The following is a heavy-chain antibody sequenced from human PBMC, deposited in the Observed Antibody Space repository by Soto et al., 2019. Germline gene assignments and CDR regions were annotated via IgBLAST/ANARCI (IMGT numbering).Heavy chain of an antibody. CDR2: ISYDGSNK. CDR3: AKRALTPDIAVAGSLDY. D-gene: IGHD6-19*01. V-gene: IGHV3-30-3*02. Sequence: GGSLRLSCAASGFTFSSYAMHWVRQAPGKGLEWVAVISYDGSNKYYADSVKGRFTISRDNSKNTLYLQMNSLRAEDTAVYYCAKRALTPDIAVAGSLDYWGQVTLVTVSS. J-gene: IGHJ4*02. CDR1: GFTFSSYA.